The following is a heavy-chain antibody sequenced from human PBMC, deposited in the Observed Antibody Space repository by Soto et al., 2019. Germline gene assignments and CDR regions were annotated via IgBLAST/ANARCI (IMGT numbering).Heavy chain of an antibody. V-gene: IGHV3-23*01. CDR2: IRDTGGYT. CDR3: AKPSHEMLTGYSPFDH. D-gene: IGHD3-9*01. Sequence: EVQLLESGGGLVQPGGSLRLSCVASGFTFSGYAMSWVRQAPGKGLQWVSAIRDTGGYTYYADSVKGRFPISRDNSKSTLFLQMDSLTADDSALYYCAKPSHEMLTGYSPFDHWGQGTLVTVSS. J-gene: IGHJ4*02. CDR1: GFTFSGYA.